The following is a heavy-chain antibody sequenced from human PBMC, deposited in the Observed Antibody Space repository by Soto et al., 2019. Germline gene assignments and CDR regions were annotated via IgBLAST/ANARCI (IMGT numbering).Heavy chain of an antibody. Sequence: XGSLRLSVAASGFNFSNYAMSWVRQAPGKGLEWVSLISATGGGTYYADSVKGRFTISRDNSHNTLYLQVHSLTAEDTAVYYCAKDRRAGGNSAFYFDFWGQGAQVTVSS. CDR3: AKDRRAGGNSAFYFDF. D-gene: IGHD3-16*01. V-gene: IGHV3-23*01. CDR2: ISATGGGT. CDR1: GFNFSNYA. J-gene: IGHJ4*02.